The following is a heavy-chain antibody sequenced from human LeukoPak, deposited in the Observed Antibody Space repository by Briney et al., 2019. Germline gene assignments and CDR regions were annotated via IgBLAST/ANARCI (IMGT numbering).Heavy chain of an antibody. Sequence: PGGSLRLSCAASGFTFSDYYMSWIRQAPGKGLEWVSYICDSGRTIYYADSVKGRFTISRDNAKDSVYLQMNNLGAEDTAVYYCARDRLGDYDHSGYYDKWGQGTLVTVSS. CDR1: GFTFSDYY. D-gene: IGHD3-22*01. J-gene: IGHJ4*02. V-gene: IGHV3-11*01. CDR3: ARDRLGDYDHSGYYDK. CDR2: ICDSGRTI.